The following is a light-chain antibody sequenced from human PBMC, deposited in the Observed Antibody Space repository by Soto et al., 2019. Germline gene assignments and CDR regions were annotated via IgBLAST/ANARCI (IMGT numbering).Light chain of an antibody. Sequence: DIQMTQSPSSLSASVGDRAIITCRASQSIRKYLNWYQQKPGKAPKLLLYAASSLQSGVPSRVSGSGSGTEFTLTISSLQPEDFATYYCQQSYSTPWTFGQGTKVDIK. V-gene: IGKV1-39*01. CDR2: AAS. J-gene: IGKJ1*01. CDR3: QQSYSTPWT. CDR1: QSIRKY.